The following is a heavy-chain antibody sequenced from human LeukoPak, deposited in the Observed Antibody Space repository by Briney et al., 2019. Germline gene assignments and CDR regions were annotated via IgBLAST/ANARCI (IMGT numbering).Heavy chain of an antibody. D-gene: IGHD2-15*01. CDR2: ISSDGSST. J-gene: IGHJ4*02. Sequence: GGSLRLSCAASGFTFSSYWMHWVRQAPGKGLVWVSRISSDGSSTSYADSVKGRFTISRDNAKNTLYLQMNSLRAEDTAVYYCTRDQIYCSGGYCYFEHWGQGTLVTASS. CDR1: GFTFSSYW. CDR3: TRDQIYCSGGYCYFEH. V-gene: IGHV3-74*01.